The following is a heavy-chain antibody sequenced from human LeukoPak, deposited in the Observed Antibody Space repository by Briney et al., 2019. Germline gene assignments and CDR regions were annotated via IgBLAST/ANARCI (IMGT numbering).Heavy chain of an antibody. CDR1: GYSISSGYY. J-gene: IGHJ4*02. CDR3: ARRGSGSYPGSLDS. CDR2: VSHSGST. V-gene: IGHV4-38-2*02. Sequence: SETLSLTCTVSGYSISSGYYWGWIRQPPGKGLEWIGSVSHSGSTYYNPSLKSRVTTSVDTSKNQFSLKLSSVTAADTAVYYCARRGSGSYPGSLDSWGQGTLVTVSS. D-gene: IGHD3-10*01.